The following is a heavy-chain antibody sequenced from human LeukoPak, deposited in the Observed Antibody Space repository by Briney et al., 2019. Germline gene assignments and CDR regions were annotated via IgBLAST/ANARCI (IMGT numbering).Heavy chain of an antibody. D-gene: IGHD1-26*01. CDR3: AIVGATHDAFDI. Sequence: GASVKVSCKASGGTFSSYAISWVRQAPGQGLEWMGGIIPIFGTANYAQKFQGRVTITTGESTSTAYMELSSLRSEDTAVYYCAIVGATHDAFDIWGQGTMVTVSS. J-gene: IGHJ3*02. V-gene: IGHV1-69*05. CDR2: IIPIFGTA. CDR1: GGTFSSYA.